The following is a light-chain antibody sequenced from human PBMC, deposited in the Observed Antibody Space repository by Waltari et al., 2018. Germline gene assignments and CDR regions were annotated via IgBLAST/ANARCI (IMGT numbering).Light chain of an antibody. J-gene: IGLJ3*02. V-gene: IGLV4-69*01. CDR3: QTGGHGTWV. Sequence: LTQSPSASASLGASVKLTCTLSSGHSSNVIAWLQQRPEKGPRYLMKVNSDGSHSKGDEIPDRFSGSSSGAERYLTISSLQSEDEGDYYCQTGGHGTWVFGGGTKLTVL. CDR1: SGHSSNV. CDR2: VNSDGSH.